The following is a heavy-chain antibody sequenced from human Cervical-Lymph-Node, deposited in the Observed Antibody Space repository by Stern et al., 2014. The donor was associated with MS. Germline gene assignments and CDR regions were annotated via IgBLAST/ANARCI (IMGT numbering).Heavy chain of an antibody. CDR1: GYTFTGYY. V-gene: IGHV1-2*02. J-gene: IGHJ4*02. CDR2: INPNSGGT. CDR3: ARGSSRGTGIAVPATRV. D-gene: IGHD6-19*01. Sequence: QVQLVESGAEVKKPGASVKVSCKASGYTFTGYYMHWVRQAPGQGLEWMGWINPNSGGTNYAQKFQGRVTMTRDTSISTAYMELSRLRSDDTAVYYCARGSSRGTGIAVPATRVWGQGTLVTVSS.